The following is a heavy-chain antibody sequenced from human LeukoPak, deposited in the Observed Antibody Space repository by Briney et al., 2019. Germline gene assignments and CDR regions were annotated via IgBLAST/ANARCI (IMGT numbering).Heavy chain of an antibody. J-gene: IGHJ6*02. CDR1: GYTFTGYH. V-gene: IGHV1-2*06. Sequence: ASVKVSCKASGYTFTGYHMHWVRQAPGQGLEWMGRINPNSGDTNYAQKFQGRVTMTRDTSISTAYMELSSLRSEDTAVYYCARENIVVVPADETNYYYYYYGMDVWGQGTTVTVSS. CDR3: ARENIVVVPADETNYYYYYYGMDV. CDR2: INPNSGDT. D-gene: IGHD2-2*01.